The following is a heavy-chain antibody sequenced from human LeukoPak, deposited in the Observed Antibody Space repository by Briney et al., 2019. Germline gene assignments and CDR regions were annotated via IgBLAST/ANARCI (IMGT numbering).Heavy chain of an antibody. CDR2: IYYSGST. V-gene: IGHV4-59*12. D-gene: IGHD3-10*01. CDR1: GGSISNYY. Sequence: SETLSLTCTVSGGSISNYYWSWIRQPPGKGLEWIGYIYYSGSTKYNPPSKSRVTISVDTSKTQFSLKLTAVTAAETVLYYCAGYGSASYLRYWGQRTPVTASS. J-gene: IGHJ4*02. CDR3: AGYGSASYLRY.